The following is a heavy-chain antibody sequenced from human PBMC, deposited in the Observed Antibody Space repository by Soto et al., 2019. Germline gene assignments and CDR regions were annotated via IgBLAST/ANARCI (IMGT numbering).Heavy chain of an antibody. J-gene: IGHJ3*02. CDR1: GGSISSYY. CDR2: IYYNGST. D-gene: IGHD3-22*01. CDR3: ARDFYDSSGYLDAFDI. V-gene: IGHV4-59*12. Sequence: SETLSLTCTVSGGSISSYYWNWIRQPPGKGLEWIGYIYYNGSTNYNPSLKSRVTISVDTSKSQFSLRLSSVTAADTAVYYCARDFYDSSGYLDAFDIWGQGTMVTVSS.